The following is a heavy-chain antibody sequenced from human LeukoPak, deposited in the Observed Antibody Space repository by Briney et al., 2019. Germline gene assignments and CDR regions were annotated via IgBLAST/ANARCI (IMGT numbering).Heavy chain of an antibody. J-gene: IGHJ4*02. CDR1: GFTFSSYW. V-gene: IGHV3-7*01. CDR2: IKQDGSEK. CDR3: ARTAPRDYFDY. Sequence: GGSLRLSCAASGFTFSSYWMSWVRQAPGKGLEWVANIKQDGSEKYYVDSVKGRFTISRDNAKNSLYLQMSSLRAEETAVYYCARTAPRDYFDYWGQGTLVTVSS. D-gene: IGHD2-21*02.